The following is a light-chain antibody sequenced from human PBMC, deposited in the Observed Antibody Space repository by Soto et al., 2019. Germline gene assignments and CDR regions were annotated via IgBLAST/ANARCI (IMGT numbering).Light chain of an antibody. J-gene: IGKJ1*01. V-gene: IGKV1-5*03. CDR1: QSISNW. CDR3: QQYNSLWT. CDR2: KAS. Sequence: DIQMTQSPSTLSASVGDRVTITCRASQSISNWLAWYQQKPGKAPKLLIYKASSLDSGVPSRLSGSRSGTEFTLTISSLQPDDFGIYYCQQYNSLWTFGQGTKVEV.